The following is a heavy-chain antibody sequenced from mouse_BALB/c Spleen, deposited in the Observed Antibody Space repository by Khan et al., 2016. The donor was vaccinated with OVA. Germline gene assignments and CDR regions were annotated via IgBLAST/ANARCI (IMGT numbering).Heavy chain of an antibody. V-gene: IGHV3-2*02. D-gene: IGHD2-3*01. CDR3: ARDGSRYNYAMDY. CDR1: GYSITSDYA. CDR2: ISYSGST. Sequence: EVQLQESGPGLVKPSQSLSLTCTVTGYSITSDYAWNWIRQFPGNKLEWMDYISYSGSTNYNPALKSRISITRDTSKNQFFLQLNSVTTEDTATYYCARDGSRYNYAMDYGVKGTSVTVSS. J-gene: IGHJ4*01.